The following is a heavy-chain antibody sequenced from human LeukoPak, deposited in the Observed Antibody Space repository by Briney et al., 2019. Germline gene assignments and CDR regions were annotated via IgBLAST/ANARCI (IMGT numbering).Heavy chain of an antibody. D-gene: IGHD3-22*01. CDR2: IYHSGST. V-gene: IGHV4-38-2*01. Sequence: SETLSLTCAVSGYSISSGYYWGWIRQPPGKGLEWIGSIYHSGSTYYNPPLKSRVTISVDTSKNQFSLKLSSVTAADTAVYYCARVRENYDSSGSPYNWFDPWGQGTLVTVSS. J-gene: IGHJ5*02. CDR1: GYSISSGYY. CDR3: ARVRENYDSSGSPYNWFDP.